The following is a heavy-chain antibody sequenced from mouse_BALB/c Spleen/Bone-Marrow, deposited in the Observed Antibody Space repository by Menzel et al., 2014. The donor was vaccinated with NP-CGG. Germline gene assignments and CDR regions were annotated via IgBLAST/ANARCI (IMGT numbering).Heavy chain of an antibody. CDR2: IWGDGST. J-gene: IGHJ4*01. Sequence: VQLQESGPGLVAPSQSLSITCTVSGFSLTGYGVNWVRQPPGKGLEWLGMIWGDGSTDYNSALKSRLSISKDNSKSQVFLKMNSLQTDDTARYYCAREPHYFAMDYCGQGTSVTVSS. CDR1: GFSLTGYG. V-gene: IGHV2-6-7*01. CDR3: AREPHYFAMDY.